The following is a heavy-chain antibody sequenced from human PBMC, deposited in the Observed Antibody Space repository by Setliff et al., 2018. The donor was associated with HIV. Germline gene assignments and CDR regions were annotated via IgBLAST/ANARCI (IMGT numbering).Heavy chain of an antibody. CDR2: IYYNGST. CDR3: ARAQRITIFGVVYWYFDL. CDR1: GGSISSPY. D-gene: IGHD3-3*01. Sequence: SETLSLTCTASGGSISSPYWSWIRQPPGKELEWIGYIYYNGSTNYNPSLKSRVTISVDTSKKQFSLRLSTVTAADTAVYYCARAQRITIFGVVYWYFDLWGRGTLVTVSS. V-gene: IGHV4-59*11. J-gene: IGHJ2*01.